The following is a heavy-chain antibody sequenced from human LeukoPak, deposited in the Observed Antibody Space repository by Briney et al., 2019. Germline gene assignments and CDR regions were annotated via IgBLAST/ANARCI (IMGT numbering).Heavy chain of an antibody. CDR2: ISGSGGST. D-gene: IGHD4-11*01. CDR3: AKDCSAVTTAFDY. J-gene: IGHJ4*02. V-gene: IGHV3-23*01. Sequence: GGSLRLSCAASGFTFSSYAMSWVRQAPGKGLEWASAISGSGGSTYYADSVKGRFTISRDNSKNTLYLQMNSLRAEDTAVYYCAKDCSAVTTAFDYWGQGTLVTVSS. CDR1: GFTFSSYA.